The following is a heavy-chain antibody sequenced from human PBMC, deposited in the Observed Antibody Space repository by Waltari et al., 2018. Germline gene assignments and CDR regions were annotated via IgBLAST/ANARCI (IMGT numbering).Heavy chain of an antibody. D-gene: IGHD6-25*01. CDR1: GASITYGFY. Sequence: QVQLQESGPGLVKPSETLSLTCSVSGASITYGFYWAWLRQPPGKGLEYIGNIYHSDTGDYNPSLQSRVTMSVDTSKNQFSLELRSVTAADTAIYYCARDRTRRLDPWGQGILVTVSS. J-gene: IGHJ5*02. V-gene: IGHV4-38-2*02. CDR2: IYHSDTG. CDR3: ARDRTRRLDP.